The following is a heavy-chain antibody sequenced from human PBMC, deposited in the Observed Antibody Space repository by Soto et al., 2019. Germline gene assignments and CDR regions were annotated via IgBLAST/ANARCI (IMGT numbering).Heavy chain of an antibody. Sequence: QLQLQESGPGLVKPPETLSLTCSVSGATINRGSYYWGWVRQPPGKGLEWIGSIYYSRNAYYSPSLKNRVTISVDTSKNQFSLKVNSVTSADTAVYYCVRASTLDYWGQGILVTVSS. CDR2: IYYSRNA. CDR1: GATINRGSYY. J-gene: IGHJ4*02. V-gene: IGHV4-39*01. CDR3: VRASTLDY.